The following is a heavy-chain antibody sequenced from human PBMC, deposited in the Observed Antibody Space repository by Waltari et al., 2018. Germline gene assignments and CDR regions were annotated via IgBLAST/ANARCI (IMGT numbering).Heavy chain of an antibody. J-gene: IGHJ4*02. V-gene: IGHV3-23*01. Sequence: EVQLLESGGGLVQPGGSLGLSCEAAEFTFSSYAMNWVRQAPGEGLEGVSTFSGRCGNTYYADSVKGRFTISRDNSKNTLYLQMNSLRAEDTAVYYCAKDPAGTYSFEYWGQGTLVTVSS. D-gene: IGHD6-19*01. CDR1: EFTFSSYA. CDR3: AKDPAGTYSFEY. CDR2: FSGRCGNT.